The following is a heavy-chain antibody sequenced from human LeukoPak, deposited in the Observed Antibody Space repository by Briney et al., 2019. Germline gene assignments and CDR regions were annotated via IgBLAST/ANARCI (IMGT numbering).Heavy chain of an antibody. CDR1: GGSISSSTYY. Sequence: SETLSLTCSVSGGSISSSTYYWGWIRQPPGKGLEWIGTIYYSGSTYYGPSLKSRVTISVDTSKNQFSLKLSSVTAADTAVYYCARHLHSGSYSSGNWFDPWGQGTLVTVSS. CDR2: IYYSGST. CDR3: ARHLHSGSYSSGNWFDP. D-gene: IGHD1-26*01. J-gene: IGHJ5*02. V-gene: IGHV4-39*01.